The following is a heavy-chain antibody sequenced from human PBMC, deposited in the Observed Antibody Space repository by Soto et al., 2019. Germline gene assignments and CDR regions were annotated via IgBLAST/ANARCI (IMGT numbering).Heavy chain of an antibody. CDR2: IDWDDDK. V-gene: IGHV2-70*01. J-gene: IGHJ6*02. CDR1: GFSLSTSGMC. CDR3: ARSYYYGSDSYGMDV. Sequence: GSGPTLVNPTQTLTLTCTFSGFSLSTSGMCVSWIRQPPGKALEWLALIDWDDDKYYSTSLKTRLTISKDTSKNQVVLTMTNMDPVDTATYYCARSYYYGSDSYGMDVWGQGTTVTVSS. D-gene: IGHD3-10*01.